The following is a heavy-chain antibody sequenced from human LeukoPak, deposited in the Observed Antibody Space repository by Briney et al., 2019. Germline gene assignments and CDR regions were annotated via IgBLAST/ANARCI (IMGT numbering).Heavy chain of an antibody. CDR2: IVSSSSTI. CDR1: GFTFSSYS. V-gene: IGHV3-48*02. D-gene: IGHD4-17*01. Sequence: PGGSLRLSCAASGFTFSSYSMNWVRQAPGKGLEWVSYIVSSSSTIYYADSVKGRFTISRDNAKNSLYLQMNSLRDEDTAVYYCARDPAHDYGDYPQYYFDYWGQGTLVTVSS. CDR3: ARDPAHDYGDYPQYYFDY. J-gene: IGHJ4*02.